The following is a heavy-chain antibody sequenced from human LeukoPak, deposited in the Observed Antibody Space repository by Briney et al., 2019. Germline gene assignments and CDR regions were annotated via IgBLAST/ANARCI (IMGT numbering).Heavy chain of an antibody. D-gene: IGHD5-18*01. CDR1: GFSISSGHY. CDR2: VHQSGTS. V-gene: IGHV4-38-2*02. Sequence: SETLSLTCTVSGFSISSGHYWGWVRQPPGAGLEWIGSVHQSGTSYYNPSLKSRVTTSVDMSKNQFSLRLRPVAAADTAVYYCARIFIRNGYSSYFDCWGQGTLVTVSS. CDR3: ARIFIRNGYSSYFDC. J-gene: IGHJ4*02.